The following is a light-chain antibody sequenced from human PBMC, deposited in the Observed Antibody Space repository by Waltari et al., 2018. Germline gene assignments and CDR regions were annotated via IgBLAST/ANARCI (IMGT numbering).Light chain of an antibody. Sequence: EIVMTQSPATLSVSPGERATLPCRASQSVSSNLAWYQQKPGQAPRLLIYGASTRATGIPARFSGSGSGTEFTLTISSLQSEDFAVYYCQQYNNWPRQTFGQGTKVEIK. CDR2: GAS. V-gene: IGKV3-15*01. J-gene: IGKJ1*01. CDR1: QSVSSN. CDR3: QQYNNWPRQT.